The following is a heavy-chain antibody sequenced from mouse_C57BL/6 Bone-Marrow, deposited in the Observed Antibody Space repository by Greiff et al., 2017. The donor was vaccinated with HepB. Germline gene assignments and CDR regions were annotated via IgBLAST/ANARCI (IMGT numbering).Heavy chain of an antibody. CDR2: IYPGDGDT. D-gene: IGHD1-1*01. CDR3: ASPYYYGSSSEDY. Sequence: VKLMESGPELVKPGASVKISCKASGYAFSSSWMNWVKQRPGKGLEWIGRIYPGDGDTNYNGKFKGKATLTADKSSSTAYMQLSSLTSEDSAVYFCASPYYYGSSSEDYWGQGTTLTVSS. CDR1: GYAFSSSW. V-gene: IGHV1-82*01. J-gene: IGHJ2*01.